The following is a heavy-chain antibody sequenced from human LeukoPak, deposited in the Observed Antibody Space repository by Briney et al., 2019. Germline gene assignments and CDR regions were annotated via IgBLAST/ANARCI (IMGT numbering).Heavy chain of an antibody. CDR1: GFSFSNHA. J-gene: IGHJ3*02. V-gene: IGHV3-30-3*02. CDR3: AKHNLGVATRTAYGFDI. CDR2: ISYDGSRT. Sequence: PGGSLRLSCEVSGFSFSNHAMHWVRQAPGKGLEWVAVISYDGSRTFDADSVKGRFTISRDNSKNTLYLQMNSLRAEDTAVYYCAKHNLGVATRTAYGFDIWGQGTMVTVSS. D-gene: IGHD5-12*01.